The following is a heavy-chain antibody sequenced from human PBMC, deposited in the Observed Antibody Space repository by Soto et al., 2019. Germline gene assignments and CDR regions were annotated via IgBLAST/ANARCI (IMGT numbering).Heavy chain of an antibody. CDR3: ARDQDYGNYMDV. D-gene: IGHD4-17*01. CDR2: IWYDGSTK. V-gene: IGHV3-33*01. Sequence: PGGSLRLSCAASGFTFSSYGMHWVRQTPGKGLEWVAVIWYDGSTKYYADSVKGRFTISRDNSKNTLYLQMNSLRAEDTAVYYCARDQDYGNYMDVWGKGTTVTVSS. J-gene: IGHJ6*03. CDR1: GFTFSSYG.